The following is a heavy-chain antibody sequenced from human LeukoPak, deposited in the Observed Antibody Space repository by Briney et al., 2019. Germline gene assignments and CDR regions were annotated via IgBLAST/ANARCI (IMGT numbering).Heavy chain of an antibody. Sequence: GGSLRLSCAASGFTSSNAWMSWVRQAPGKGLEWVGRIKSKADGGTTEYAAPLKGRFTISRDDSKNTMYLQMNSLKIEDTAIYSCTSGGHYFEPWGQGTLVTVSS. V-gene: IGHV3-15*01. CDR2: IKSKADGGTT. CDR3: TSGGHYFEP. J-gene: IGHJ5*02. D-gene: IGHD1-26*01. CDR1: GFTSSNAW.